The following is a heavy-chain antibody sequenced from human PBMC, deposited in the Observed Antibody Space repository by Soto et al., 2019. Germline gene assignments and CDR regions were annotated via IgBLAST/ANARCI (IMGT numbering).Heavy chain of an antibody. CDR3: AESPGPGSGWYSS. D-gene: IGHD6-19*01. Sequence: EVQLVESGGGLVQPGRSLRLSCAASGFTFDDYAMHWVRQAPGKGLEWVSGISWNSGSIGYADSVKGRFTISRDNAKNSLYLQMNSLRAEDTALYYCAESPGPGSGWYSSWGQGTLVTVSS. J-gene: IGHJ4*02. CDR2: ISWNSGSI. CDR1: GFTFDDYA. V-gene: IGHV3-9*01.